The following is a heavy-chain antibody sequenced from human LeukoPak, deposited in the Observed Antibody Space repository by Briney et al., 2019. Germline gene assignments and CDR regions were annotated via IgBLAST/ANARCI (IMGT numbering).Heavy chain of an antibody. CDR2: INHSGST. J-gene: IGHJ4*02. D-gene: IGHD4-23*01. V-gene: IGHV4-34*01. Sequence: SETLSLTCAVYGGSFSGYYWSWIRQPPGKGLEWIGEINHSGSTNYNPSLKSRVTISVDRSKNQFSLKLSSVTAADTAVYYCAGYYGGNPGYFDYWGQGTLVTVSS. CDR1: GGSFSGYY. CDR3: AGYYGGNPGYFDY.